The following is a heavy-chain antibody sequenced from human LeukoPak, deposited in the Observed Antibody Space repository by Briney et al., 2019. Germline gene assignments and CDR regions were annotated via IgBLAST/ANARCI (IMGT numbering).Heavy chain of an antibody. CDR2: VHYSGST. CDR1: GDSISRSNFY. D-gene: IGHD3-22*01. J-gene: IGHJ4*02. Sequence: PSETLSLTCTVSGDSISRSNFYWGWIRQPPGKGLEWVGSVHYSGSTYYNPSLKSRVTISVDTSKNRFSLKLTSVTAADTAVYYCARPTYYDNSGYYYWGQGTLVTVSS. CDR3: ARPTYYDNSGYYY. V-gene: IGHV4-39*01.